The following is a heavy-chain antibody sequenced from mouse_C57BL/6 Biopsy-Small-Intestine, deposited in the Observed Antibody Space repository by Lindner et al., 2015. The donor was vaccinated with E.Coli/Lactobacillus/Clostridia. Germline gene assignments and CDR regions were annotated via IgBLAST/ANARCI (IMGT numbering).Heavy chain of an antibody. D-gene: IGHD1-1*01. CDR1: GYTFTSYG. J-gene: IGHJ3*01. CDR3: ARFPVDGSSYGWFAY. CDR2: IYPRSGNT. V-gene: IGHV1-81*01. Sequence: VQLQESGAELVKPGASVKMSCKASGYTFTSYGISWVKQRTGQGLEWIGEIYPRSGNTYYNEKFKGKATLTADKSSSTAYMELRSLTSEDSAVYFCARFPVDGSSYGWFAYWGQGTLVTVSA.